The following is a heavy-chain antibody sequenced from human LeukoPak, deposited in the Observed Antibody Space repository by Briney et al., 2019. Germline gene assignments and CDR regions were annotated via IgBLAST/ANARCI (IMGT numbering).Heavy chain of an antibody. CDR3: AREGVRYDSTGYYYYDYFDY. D-gene: IGHD3-22*01. CDR2: INWNGSST. Sequence: GGSLRLSCAASGCTFDDYGMSWVRQAPGKGLEWVSGINWNGSSTGYADSVKGRFTISRDNAKNSLYLQMNSLRAEDTALYYCAREGVRYDSTGYYYYDYFDYWGQGTLVTVSS. V-gene: IGHV3-20*04. J-gene: IGHJ4*02. CDR1: GCTFDDYG.